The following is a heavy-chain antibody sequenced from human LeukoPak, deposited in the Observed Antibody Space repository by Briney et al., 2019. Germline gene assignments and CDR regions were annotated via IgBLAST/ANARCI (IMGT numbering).Heavy chain of an antibody. Sequence: ASVKVSCKASGYTFTSYDFSWVRQATGQRPEWMGWMSPNSGDTGYAQKFQDRVTMTRNTSISTAYMELSSLRSDDTAVYYCARGRPVYYYDSSGYYYGDYWGQGTLVTVSS. CDR3: ARGRPVYYYDSSGYYYGDY. V-gene: IGHV1-8*01. D-gene: IGHD3-22*01. CDR2: MSPNSGDT. J-gene: IGHJ4*02. CDR1: GYTFTSYD.